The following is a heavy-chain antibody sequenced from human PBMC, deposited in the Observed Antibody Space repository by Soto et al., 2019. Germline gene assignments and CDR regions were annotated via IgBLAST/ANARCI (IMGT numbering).Heavy chain of an antibody. CDR2: VYDNGSTGDSGST. Sequence: SETLSLTCIVSGVSISSGDHSWSWVRQHPGKGPEYIGYVYDNGSTGDSGSTDYNPALKSRVSISMDTSKNQISLRLSSVTAADTAVYYCARLRHHAAYYGLYYFDSWGQGILVTVSS. J-gene: IGHJ4*02. CDR1: GVSISSGDHS. V-gene: IGHV4-31*03. D-gene: IGHD3-9*01. CDR3: ARLRHHAAYYGLYYFDS.